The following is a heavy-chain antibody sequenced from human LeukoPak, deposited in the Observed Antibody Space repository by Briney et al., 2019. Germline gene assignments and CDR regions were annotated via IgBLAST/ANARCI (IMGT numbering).Heavy chain of an antibody. CDR3: ARDSPWYYDSSGYSSGAEYFQH. J-gene: IGHJ1*01. D-gene: IGHD3-22*01. CDR1: GYTFTSYG. CDR2: ISAYNGNT. Sequence: ASVKVSCKASGYTFTSYGISWVRQAPGQGLEWMGWISAYNGNTNYAQKLQGRVTMTTDTSTSTAYMELRSLRSDDTAVYYCARDSPWYYDSSGYSSGAEYFQHWGQGTLVTVSS. V-gene: IGHV1-18*01.